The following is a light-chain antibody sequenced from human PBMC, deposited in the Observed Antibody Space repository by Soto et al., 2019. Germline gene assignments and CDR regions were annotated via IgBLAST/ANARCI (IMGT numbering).Light chain of an antibody. J-gene: IGKJ1*01. CDR1: QSVTSSY. V-gene: IGKV3-20*01. CDR2: VAS. CDR3: QQYGSSPWT. Sequence: EIVLTQSPGTLSLSPGERASLSCRARQSVTSSYLAWYQQKPGQAPRLLIYVASNRATGIPDRFSGSGSGTDFTLTINRLEPEDFALYYCQQYGSSPWTFGQGTKVEIK.